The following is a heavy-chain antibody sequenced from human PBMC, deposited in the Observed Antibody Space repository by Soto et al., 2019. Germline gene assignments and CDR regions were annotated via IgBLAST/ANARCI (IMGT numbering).Heavy chain of an antibody. D-gene: IGHD1-26*01. CDR2: INPNSGGT. Sequence: GASVKVSCKASGYTFTGYYMHWVRQAPGQGLEWMGWINPNSGGTNYAQKFQGWVTMTRDTSISTAYMELSRLRSDDTAVYYCARESWELHNWFDPWGQGTLVTVSS. V-gene: IGHV1-2*04. CDR1: GYTFTGYY. CDR3: ARESWELHNWFDP. J-gene: IGHJ5*02.